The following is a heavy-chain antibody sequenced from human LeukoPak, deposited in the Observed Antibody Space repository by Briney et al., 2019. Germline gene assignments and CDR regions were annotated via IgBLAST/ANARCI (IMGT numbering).Heavy chain of an antibody. Sequence: GGSLRLSCAASGFTFSRYAMNWVRQAPGKGLEWVSEINESSDTTYYADSAKGRFTISRDNSKNTLYLQMNSLRGEDTAVYYCGTQSLRAFDMWGQGTMVTVSS. CDR2: INESSDTT. J-gene: IGHJ3*02. D-gene: IGHD3-16*02. CDR3: GTQSLRAFDM. CDR1: GFTFSRYA. V-gene: IGHV3-23*01.